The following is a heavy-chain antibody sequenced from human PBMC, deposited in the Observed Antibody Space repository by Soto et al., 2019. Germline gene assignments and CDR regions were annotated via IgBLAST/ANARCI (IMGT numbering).Heavy chain of an antibody. D-gene: IGHD1-26*01. Sequence: GGSLRLSCAASGFTFSSYAMSWVRQAPGKGLEWVSVISGSGSNTYYADSVKGRFTVSRDNSKSSLYLQVNSLRAEDTAVYYCARDKVGGGYYYGLDVWGQGTTVTVSS. CDR1: GFTFSSYA. CDR2: ISGSGSNT. CDR3: ARDKVGGGYYYGLDV. V-gene: IGHV3-23*01. J-gene: IGHJ6*02.